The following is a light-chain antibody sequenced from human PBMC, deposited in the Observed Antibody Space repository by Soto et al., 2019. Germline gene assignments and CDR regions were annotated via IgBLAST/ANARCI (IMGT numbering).Light chain of an antibody. J-gene: IGLJ3*02. Sequence: QYVLTQPASVSGSPGQSITISCTGTSSDAGGYNYVSWYQQHPGKAPKLMIYDVSNRPSGVSNRFSGSKSGNTASLTISGLQAEDEADYYCSSYTSSSTPVFGGGTKLTVL. CDR2: DVS. CDR3: SSYTSSSTPV. V-gene: IGLV2-14*01. CDR1: SSDAGGYNY.